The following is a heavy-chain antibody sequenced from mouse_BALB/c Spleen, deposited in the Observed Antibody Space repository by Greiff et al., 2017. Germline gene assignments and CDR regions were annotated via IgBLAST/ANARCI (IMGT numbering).Heavy chain of an antibody. V-gene: IGHV5-12-1*01. D-gene: IGHD1-1*01. CDR2: ISSGGGST. CDR1: GFAFSSYD. Sequence: EVHLVESGGGLVKPGGSLKLSCAASGFAFSSYDMSWVRQTPEKRLEWVAYISSGGGSTYYPDTVKGRFTISRDNAKNTLYLQMSSLKSEDTAMYYCARQGDYGAAWFAYWGQGTLVTVSA. CDR3: ARQGDYGAAWFAY. J-gene: IGHJ3*01.